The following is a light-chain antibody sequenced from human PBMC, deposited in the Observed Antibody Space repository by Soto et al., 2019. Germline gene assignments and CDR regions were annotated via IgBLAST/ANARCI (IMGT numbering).Light chain of an antibody. V-gene: IGKV1-39*01. Sequence: DIQMTQSPSSLSASVGDRVILTCRASQSISIYLNWYQQKPGKAPKLLIYAASSLQSGVPSSFSGSGSGTDFTLTISTPQPEDFATYYSQQSYNTPPWTFGQGTKVEIK. CDR2: AAS. J-gene: IGKJ1*01. CDR3: QQSYNTPPWT. CDR1: QSISIY.